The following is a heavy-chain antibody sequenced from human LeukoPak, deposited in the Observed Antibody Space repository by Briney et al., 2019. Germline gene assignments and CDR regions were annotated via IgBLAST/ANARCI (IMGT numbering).Heavy chain of an antibody. CDR2: ISGSDGST. CDR1: GSGFIFSNYG. J-gene: IGHJ4*02. CDR3: ATHSSASCFDRGVH. V-gene: IGHV3-23*01. Sequence: PGGSLRLSCAASGSGFIFSNYGMRWVRQAPGKGLEWVSAISGSDGSTYYADSVKGRFTISRDNSKNTLYLQMNSLRAEDTAVYYCATHSSASCFDRGVHWGQGALVTVTS. D-gene: IGHD2-2*01.